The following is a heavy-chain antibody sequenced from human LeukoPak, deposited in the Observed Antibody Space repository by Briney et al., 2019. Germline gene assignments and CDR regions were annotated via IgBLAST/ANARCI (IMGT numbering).Heavy chain of an antibody. J-gene: IGHJ4*02. CDR3: ATGGAYEFRDDY. CDR2: SIPIYGRA. CDR1: GGSFTSYG. Sequence: ASVKVSCKASGGSFTSYGISWVRQAPGQGLEWMGKSIPIYGRANYGQKFQGRVTITADESTTTSYMELSSLTAEDMAVYYCATGGAYEFRDDYWGQGTLVTVSS. V-gene: IGHV1-69*15. D-gene: IGHD3-3*01.